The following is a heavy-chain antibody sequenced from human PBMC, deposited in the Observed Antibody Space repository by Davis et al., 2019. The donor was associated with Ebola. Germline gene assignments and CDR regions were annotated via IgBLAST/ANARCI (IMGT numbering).Heavy chain of an antibody. CDR1: GYTFTSYY. Sequence: ASVKVSCKASGYTFTSYYMHWVRQAPGQGLEWMGIINPSGGSTSYAQKFQGRVTMTRDTSTSTVYMELSSLRSEDTAVYYCARGYSSGYLGRYYFDYWGQGTLVTVSS. J-gene: IGHJ4*02. CDR2: INPSGGST. V-gene: IGHV1-46*01. CDR3: ARGYSSGYLGRYYFDY. D-gene: IGHD6-19*01.